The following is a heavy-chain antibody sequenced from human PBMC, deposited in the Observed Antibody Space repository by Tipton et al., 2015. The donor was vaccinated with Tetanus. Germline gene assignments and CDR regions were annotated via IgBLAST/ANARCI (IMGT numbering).Heavy chain of an antibody. V-gene: IGHV4-59*01. CDR2: THHSGNT. D-gene: IGHD3-10*01. CDR3: ARWGDAAGSTNLYAFDI. Sequence: TLSLTCSVSGASIRSYYWTWIRQVPGKGLEWIGYTHHSGNTKYNPSLSGRVTTSVDTSKNQFSLKISSLTAADTAVYYCARWGDAAGSTNLYAFDIWGQGTMVSVSS. CDR1: GASIRSYY. J-gene: IGHJ3*02.